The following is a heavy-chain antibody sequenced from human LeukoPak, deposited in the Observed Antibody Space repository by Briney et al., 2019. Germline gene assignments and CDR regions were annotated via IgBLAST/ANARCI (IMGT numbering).Heavy chain of an antibody. CDR2: ISSSSSYI. Sequence: KPGGSLRLSCAASGFTFSSYSMNWVRQAPGKGLEWVSSISSSSSYIYYAGSVKGRFTISRDNAKNSLYLQMNSLRAEDTAVYYCARVHSYGWEYYYYYMDVWGKGTTVTVSS. CDR1: GFTFSSYS. V-gene: IGHV3-21*01. J-gene: IGHJ6*03. CDR3: ARVHSYGWEYYYYYMDV. D-gene: IGHD5-18*01.